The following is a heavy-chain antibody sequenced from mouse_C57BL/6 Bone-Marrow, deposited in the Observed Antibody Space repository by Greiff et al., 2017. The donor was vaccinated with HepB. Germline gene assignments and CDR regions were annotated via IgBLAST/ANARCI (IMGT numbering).Heavy chain of an antibody. J-gene: IGHJ1*03. V-gene: IGHV1-78*01. D-gene: IGHD1-1*01. CDR2: IYPRDGST. CDR3: AILYVISNWYFYV. Sequence: QVQLQQSDAELVKPGASVKISCKVSGYTFADHTIHWMKQRPEQGLEWIGYIYPRDGSTKYNEKLKGKATLTADKSSSTAYMQLNSLTSEDSAVYFFAILYVISNWYFYVGGTGTTVTVSS. CDR1: GYTFADHT.